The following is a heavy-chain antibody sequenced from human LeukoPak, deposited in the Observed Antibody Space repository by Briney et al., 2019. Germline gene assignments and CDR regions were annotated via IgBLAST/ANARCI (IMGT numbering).Heavy chain of an antibody. D-gene: IGHD4-17*01. J-gene: IGHJ2*01. V-gene: IGHV4-38-2*02. CDR1: GYSISSGYY. Sequence: SETLSLTCTVSGYSISSGYYWGWIRQPPGKGLEWIGSIYHSGSTYYNPSLKSRVTISVDTSKNQFSLKLSSVTAADTAVYYCARDPYGDYASRYFDLWGRGTLVTVSS. CDR2: IYHSGST. CDR3: ARDPYGDYASRYFDL.